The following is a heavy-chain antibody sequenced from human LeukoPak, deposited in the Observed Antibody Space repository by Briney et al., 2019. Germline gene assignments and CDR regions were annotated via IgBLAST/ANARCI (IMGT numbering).Heavy chain of an antibody. CDR2: ISGDSSTI. CDR1: GFTFGDYS. D-gene: IGHD5-18*01. V-gene: IGHV3-48*01. CDR3: ASSGGYSYGYLDY. J-gene: IGHJ4*02. Sequence: PGGSLRLSCVASGFTFGDYSMDWVRQAPGKGLEWVSYISGDSSTIYYADSVKGRFTISRDNAKNSLYLQMNSLRAEDTAVYYCASSGGYSYGYLDYWGQGTLVTVSS.